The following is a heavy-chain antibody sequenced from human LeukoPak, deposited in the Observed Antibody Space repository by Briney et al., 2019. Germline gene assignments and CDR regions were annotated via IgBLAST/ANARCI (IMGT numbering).Heavy chain of an antibody. CDR1: GFTFSSYW. CDR2: IKEDGSEG. D-gene: IGHD7-27*01. V-gene: IGHV3-7*01. Sequence: GGSLRLSRAASGFTFSSYWMSWVRQAPGKGLEWVANIKEDGSEGYYVDSVKGRFTISRDNAKNSLSLQMNSLRAEDTAVYYCARTNWAFDYWGQGTLVTVSS. J-gene: IGHJ4*02. CDR3: ARTNWAFDY.